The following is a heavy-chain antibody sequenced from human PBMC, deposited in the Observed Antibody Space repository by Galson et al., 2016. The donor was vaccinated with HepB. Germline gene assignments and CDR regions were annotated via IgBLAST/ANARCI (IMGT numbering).Heavy chain of an antibody. J-gene: IGHJ4*02. Sequence: QSGVEVKKPGESLRISCMGSGYNFITYWISWVRQMPGKGLEWMGSIDPSDSYTNYSPSFQGHVTISTDRSISTAYLQWSSLKASDTAIYYCAIRLYSSGSFDYWGQGTLVTVSS. CDR1: GYNFITYW. CDR3: AIRLYSSGSFDY. V-gene: IGHV5-10-1*01. CDR2: IDPSDSYT. D-gene: IGHD6-19*01.